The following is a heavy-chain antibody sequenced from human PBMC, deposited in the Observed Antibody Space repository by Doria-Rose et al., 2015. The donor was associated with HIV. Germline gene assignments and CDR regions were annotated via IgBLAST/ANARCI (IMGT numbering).Heavy chain of an antibody. CDR3: ARMGSYRELDY. Sequence: VQLQDSGPGPGNPSETMSLTCSVSGASVSSRGYYWTWICQVPGKGLESLGYTYYTGTSDYSPSLKSRLNMAVDTSKNQFSLKLSFVTVADTAVYYCARMGSYRELDYWGQGALVIVSA. J-gene: IGHJ4*02. D-gene: IGHD3-3*01. V-gene: IGHV4-31*03. CDR1: GASVSSRGYY. CDR2: TYYTGTS.